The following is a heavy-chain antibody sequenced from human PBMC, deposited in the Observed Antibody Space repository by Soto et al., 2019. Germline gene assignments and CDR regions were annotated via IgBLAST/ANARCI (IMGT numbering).Heavy chain of an antibody. CDR3: ARDRLLRYFDWSIFDY. D-gene: IGHD3-9*01. Sequence: GGSLRLSCAASGFTFSDYYMSWIRQAPGKGLEWVSYISSSGSTIYYADSVKGRFTISRDNAKNSLYLQMNSLRAEDTAVYYCARDRLLRYFDWSIFDYWGQGTLVTVSS. V-gene: IGHV3-11*01. J-gene: IGHJ4*02. CDR1: GFTFSDYY. CDR2: ISSSGSTI.